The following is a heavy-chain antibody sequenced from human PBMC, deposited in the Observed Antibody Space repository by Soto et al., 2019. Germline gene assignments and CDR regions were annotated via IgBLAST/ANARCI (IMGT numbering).Heavy chain of an antibody. CDR3: ATWRTYSGSYCFDY. CDR2: IIPMYDSA. V-gene: IGHV1-69*06. J-gene: IGHJ4*02. D-gene: IGHD1-26*01. CDR1: GGTFKTYT. Sequence: QVQLVQSGAELKKPGSSVNVSCAASGGTFKTYTINWVRQAPGQGLEWIGQIIPMYDSANYAQRFQGRVTISADKSTNIAYMELSGLRSEDTALYYCATWRTYSGSYCFDYWGQGTLVSLSS.